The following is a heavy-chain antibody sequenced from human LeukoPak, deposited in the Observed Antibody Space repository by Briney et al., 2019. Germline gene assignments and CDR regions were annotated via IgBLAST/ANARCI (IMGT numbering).Heavy chain of an antibody. J-gene: IGHJ4*02. CDR1: GGSISSSSYY. CDR3: ARRDYYDSSGQTLFDY. D-gene: IGHD3-22*01. V-gene: IGHV4-39*07. CDR2: IYYSGST. Sequence: PSETLSLTCTVSGGSISSSSYYWGWIRQPPGKGLEWIGSIYYSGSTYYNPSLKSRVTISVDTSKNQFSLKLSSVTAADTAVYYCARRDYYDSSGQTLFDYWGQGTLVTVSS.